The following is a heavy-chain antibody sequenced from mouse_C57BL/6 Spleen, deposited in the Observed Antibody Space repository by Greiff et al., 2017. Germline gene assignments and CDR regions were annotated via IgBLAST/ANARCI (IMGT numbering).Heavy chain of an antibody. D-gene: IGHD2-3*01. V-gene: IGHV3-1*01. CDR1: GYSITSGYD. CDR3: ARSDGHHWYFDV. CDR2: ISYSGST. Sequence: EVQLVESGPGMVKPSQSLSLTCTVTGYSITSGYDWHWIRHFPGNKLEWMGYISYSGSTNYNPSLKSRISITHDTSKNHFFLKLNSVTTEDTATYYCARSDGHHWYFDVWGTGTTVTVSS. J-gene: IGHJ1*03.